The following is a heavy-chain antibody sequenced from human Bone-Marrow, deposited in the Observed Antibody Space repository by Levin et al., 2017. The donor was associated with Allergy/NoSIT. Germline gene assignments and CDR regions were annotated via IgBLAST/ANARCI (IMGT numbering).Heavy chain of an antibody. D-gene: IGHD4-17*01. V-gene: IGHV3-74*01. CDR1: GFTFSSYW. CDR3: VRDDDGDYVFDY. CDR2: INSDGRST. Sequence: PGGSLRLSCAASGFTFSSYWMHWVRQAPGKGLVWVSRINSDGRSTNYADSVKGRFTISRDNAKNTLFLQISSLRAEDTGVYYCVRDDDGDYVFDYWGQGTLVTVSS. J-gene: IGHJ4*02.